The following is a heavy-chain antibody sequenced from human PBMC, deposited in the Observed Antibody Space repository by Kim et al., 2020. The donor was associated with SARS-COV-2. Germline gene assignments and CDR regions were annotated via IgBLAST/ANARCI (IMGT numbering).Heavy chain of an antibody. CDR2: INAGNGNT. CDR1: GYTFTSYA. Sequence: ASVKVSCKASGYTFTSYAMHWVRQAPGQRLEWMGWINAGNGNTKYSQKFQGRVTITRDTSASTAYMELSSLRSEDTAVYYCARYGSGSYYNVVLYGMDVWGQGTTVTVSS. V-gene: IGHV1-3*01. J-gene: IGHJ6*02. CDR3: ARYGSGSYYNVVLYGMDV. D-gene: IGHD3-10*01.